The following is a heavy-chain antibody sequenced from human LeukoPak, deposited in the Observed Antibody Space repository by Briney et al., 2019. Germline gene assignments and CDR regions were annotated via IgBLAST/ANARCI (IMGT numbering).Heavy chain of an antibody. Sequence: SLRLSCAASGFTFDDYAMHWVRQAPGKGLEWVSGISWNSGSIGYADSVKGRFTISRDNAKNSLYLQMNSLRAEDTALYYCAKDMYPDYGDYGNYFDYWGQGTLVTVSS. CDR2: ISWNSGSI. V-gene: IGHV3-9*01. J-gene: IGHJ4*02. CDR1: GFTFDDYA. CDR3: AKDMYPDYGDYGNYFDY. D-gene: IGHD4-17*01.